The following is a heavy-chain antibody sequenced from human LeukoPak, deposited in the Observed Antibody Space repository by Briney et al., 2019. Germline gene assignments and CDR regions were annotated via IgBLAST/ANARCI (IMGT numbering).Heavy chain of an antibody. CDR1: GFTFSSYA. CDR2: ISGSGGST. D-gene: IGHD3-22*01. V-gene: IGHV3-23*01. J-gene: IGHJ4*02. CDR3: AKDPRGYYDSSGYYSFDY. Sequence: GGSLRLSCAASGFTFSSYAMSWVRQAPGKGLEWVSAISGSGGSTYYADSVKGRFTISRDNSKNTPYLQMNSLRAEDTAVYYCAKDPRGYYDSSGYYSFDYWGQGTLVTVSS.